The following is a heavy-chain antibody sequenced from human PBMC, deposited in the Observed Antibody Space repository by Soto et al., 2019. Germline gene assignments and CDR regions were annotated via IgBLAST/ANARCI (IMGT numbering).Heavy chain of an antibody. CDR2: INHSGTI. J-gene: IGHJ6*02. Sequence: LSLTCAVSGGSFRGFYWTWIRQPPGEGLEWIGEINHSGTINFNPSLRSRLTISLDSSKKHFSLKLTSLTAADAAVYYCARADRTLVTSYGLDVWGQGTTVTVAS. CDR3: ARADRTLVTSYGLDV. CDR1: GGSFRGFY. D-gene: IGHD2-21*02. V-gene: IGHV4-34*01.